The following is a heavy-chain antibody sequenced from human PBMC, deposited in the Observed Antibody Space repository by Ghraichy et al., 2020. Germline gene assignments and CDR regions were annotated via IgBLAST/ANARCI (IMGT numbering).Heavy chain of an antibody. CDR2: IKSKTDGGTT. CDR3: TTLLTTVTPRAY. D-gene: IGHD4-17*01. V-gene: IGHV3-15*01. J-gene: IGHJ4*02. CDR1: GFTFSNAW. Sequence: GGSLRLSCAASGFTFSNAWMTWVRQAPGKGLEWVGRIKSKTDGGTTDYSAPVKGRFTISRDDSKNTLYLHMNSLKTEDTAVYYCTTLLTTVTPRAYWGQGTLVTVSS.